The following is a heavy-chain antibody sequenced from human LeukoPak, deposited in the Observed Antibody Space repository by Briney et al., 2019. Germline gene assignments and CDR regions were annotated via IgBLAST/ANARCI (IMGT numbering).Heavy chain of an antibody. Sequence: ASVKVSCKASGYTFTGYYMHWVRQAPGQGLEWMGRINPNSGGTNYAQKFQGRVTMTRDTSTSTAYMELSRLRSDDTAVYYCARAEIYYDSSGYYFYWGQGTLVTVSS. D-gene: IGHD3-22*01. V-gene: IGHV1-2*06. CDR2: INPNSGGT. CDR3: ARAEIYYDSSGYYFY. CDR1: GYTFTGYY. J-gene: IGHJ4*02.